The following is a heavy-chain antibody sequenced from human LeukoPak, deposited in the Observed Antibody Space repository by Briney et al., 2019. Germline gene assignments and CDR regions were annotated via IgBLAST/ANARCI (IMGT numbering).Heavy chain of an antibody. Sequence: GASVKVSCKASGYTFTDYYLHWVRQAPGQGLEWMGWINPNSGGTKYAQKFQGRVTMTRDTSISTAYMELSRLRSDDMAVYYCARVGCTNINCLNWFDPWGQGTLAIVSS. V-gene: IGHV1-2*02. CDR2: INPNSGGT. CDR1: GYTFTDYY. J-gene: IGHJ5*02. D-gene: IGHD2-8*01. CDR3: ARVGCTNINCLNWFDP.